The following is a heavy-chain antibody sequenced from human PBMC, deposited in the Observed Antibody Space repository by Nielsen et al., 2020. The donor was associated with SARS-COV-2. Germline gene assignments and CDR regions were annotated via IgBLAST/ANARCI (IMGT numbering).Heavy chain of an antibody. J-gene: IGHJ5*02. CDR1: GYTFTSYG. Sequence: ASVKVSCKASGYTFTSYGISWVRQAPGQGLVWMGWISAYNGNTNYAQKLQGRVTMTTDTSTSTAYMELRSLRSDDTAVYYCAGIFGVVHPHWFDPWGQGTLVTVSS. CDR2: ISAYNGNT. D-gene: IGHD3-3*01. V-gene: IGHV1-18*01. CDR3: AGIFGVVHPHWFDP.